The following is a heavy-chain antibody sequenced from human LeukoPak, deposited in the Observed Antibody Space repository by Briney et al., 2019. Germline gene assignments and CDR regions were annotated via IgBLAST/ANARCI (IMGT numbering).Heavy chain of an antibody. J-gene: IGHJ4*02. CDR1: GFTFSSYA. Sequence: GGSLRLSCAASGFTFSSYAMSWVRQAPGKGLEWVSAISGSGGSTYYADSVKGRFTISRDNSKNTLYLQMNSLRAEDTAVYYCAKDLPHSTQAPNYFDYWGQGTLVTVSS. CDR3: AKDLPHSTQAPNYFDY. V-gene: IGHV3-23*01. CDR2: ISGSGGST.